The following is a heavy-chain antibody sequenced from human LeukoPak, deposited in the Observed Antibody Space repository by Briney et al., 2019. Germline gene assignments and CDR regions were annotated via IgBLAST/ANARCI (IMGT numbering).Heavy chain of an antibody. CDR2: MNPNSGNT. CDR1: GYTFTSYD. V-gene: IGHV1-8*01. Sequence: GASVKVSCKASGYTFTSYDINWVRQATGQGLEWMGWMNPNSGNTGYAQKFQGRVTITRNTSISTAYMELSSLRSEDTAVYYCARVSTVTTSLSSRRTQYGWFDPWGQGTLVTVSS. CDR3: ARVSTVTTSLSSRRTQYGWFDP. J-gene: IGHJ5*02. D-gene: IGHD4-17*01.